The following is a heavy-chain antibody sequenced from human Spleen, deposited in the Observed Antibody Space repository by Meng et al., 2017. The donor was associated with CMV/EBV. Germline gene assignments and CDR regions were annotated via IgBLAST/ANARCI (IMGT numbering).Heavy chain of an antibody. V-gene: IGHV4-59*01. CDR1: SISSYY. J-gene: IGHJ2*01. Sequence: SISSYYWSWIRQPPGKGLEWIGYIYYSGSTNYNPSLKSRVTISVDTSKNQFSLKLSSVTAADTAVYYCARDVPVEYSGYDTNYWYFDLWGRGTLVTVSS. CDR3: ARDVPVEYSGYDTNYWYFDL. D-gene: IGHD5-12*01. CDR2: IYYSGST.